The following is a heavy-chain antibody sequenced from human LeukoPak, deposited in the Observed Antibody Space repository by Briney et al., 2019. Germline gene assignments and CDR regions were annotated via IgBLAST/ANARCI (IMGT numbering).Heavy chain of an antibody. D-gene: IGHD4-11*01. CDR3: AKDQDSNYYYYGMDV. V-gene: IGHV3-23*01. CDR2: ISGSGGST. Sequence: PGGSLRLSCAGSGFSFSSFAMTWVRQAPGKGLEWVSAISGSGGSTYYADSVKGRFTISRDNSKNTLYLQMNSLRAEDTAVYYCAKDQDSNYYYYGMDVWGQGTTVTVSS. CDR1: GFSFSSFA. J-gene: IGHJ6*02.